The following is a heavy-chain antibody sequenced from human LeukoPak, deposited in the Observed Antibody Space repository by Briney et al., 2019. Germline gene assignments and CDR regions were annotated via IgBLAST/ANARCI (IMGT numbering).Heavy chain of an antibody. CDR1: GGTFSSYA. V-gene: IGHV1-18*01. J-gene: IGHJ4*02. CDR2: ISAYNGNT. Sequence: ASVKVSCKASGGTFSSYAITWVRQAPGQGLEWMGWISAYNGNTNYAQKLQGRVTMTTDTSTTTSYMELRSLRSDDTAVYYCARDWYFDYWGQGTLVTVSS. CDR3: ARDWYFDY.